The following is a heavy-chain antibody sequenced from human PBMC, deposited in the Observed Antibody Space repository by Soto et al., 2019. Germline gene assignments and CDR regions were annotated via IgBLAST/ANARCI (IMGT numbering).Heavy chain of an antibody. V-gene: IGHV4-34*01. CDR1: SGSFSGYY. Sequence: SETLSLTCSIYSGSFSGYYWSWIRQPPGKGLEWIGEISQSGNTNYSPSLKSRVSISFDTSKKQFSLNLASVSAADTAVYYCARAPKVSGSSQTRPDFWGQGTLVTVSS. J-gene: IGHJ4*02. CDR2: ISQSGNT. D-gene: IGHD6-6*01. CDR3: ARAPKVSGSSQTRPDF.